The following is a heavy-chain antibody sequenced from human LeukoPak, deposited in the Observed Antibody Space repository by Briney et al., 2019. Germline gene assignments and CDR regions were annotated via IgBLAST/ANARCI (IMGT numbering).Heavy chain of an antibody. V-gene: IGHV1-69*01. CDR3: AGSQDSYCSSTSCSSAYYYYYGMEV. CDR1: GGTFSSYA. Sequence: ASVKVSCKASGGTFSSYAISWVRQAPGQGLEWMGGIIPIFGIANYAQKFQGRVTITADESTSTAYMELSSLRSEDTAVYYCAGSQDSYCSSTSCSSAYYYYYGMEVWGQGTTVTVSS. D-gene: IGHD2-2*01. CDR2: IIPIFGIA. J-gene: IGHJ6*02.